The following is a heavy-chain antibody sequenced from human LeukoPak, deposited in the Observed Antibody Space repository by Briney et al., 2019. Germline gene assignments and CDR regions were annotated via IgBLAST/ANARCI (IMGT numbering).Heavy chain of an antibody. V-gene: IGHV4-39*07. D-gene: IGHD4-17*01. CDR2: VFYNGAT. Sequence: PSGTLSLTCTVSGGSISSGDYYWAWVRQPPGKGLEWIGTVFYNGATQYSPSLRSRVTISVDTSKNQFSLKLSSVTAADTAVYYCARASDYGDYRAVHAFDIWGQGTMVTVSS. CDR3: ARASDYGDYRAVHAFDI. J-gene: IGHJ3*02. CDR1: GGSISSGDYY.